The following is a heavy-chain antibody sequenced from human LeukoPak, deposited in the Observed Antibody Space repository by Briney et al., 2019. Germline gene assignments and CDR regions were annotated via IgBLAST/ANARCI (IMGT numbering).Heavy chain of an antibody. J-gene: IGHJ4*02. D-gene: IGHD6-13*01. CDR3: ARDRAAADLDY. Sequence: ARSLRLSCAASGFTFSSYGMHWVRQAPGKGLEWVAVIWYDGSNKFYADSVKGRFTISRDNSKNTLYLQMSSLRAEDTAVYYCARDRAAADLDYWGQGNLVTVSS. CDR2: IWYDGSNK. CDR1: GFTFSSYG. V-gene: IGHV3-33*01.